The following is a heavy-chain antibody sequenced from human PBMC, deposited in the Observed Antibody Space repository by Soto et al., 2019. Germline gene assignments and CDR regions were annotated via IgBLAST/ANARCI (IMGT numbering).Heavy chain of an antibody. D-gene: IGHD6-13*01. CDR2: INHSGST. J-gene: IGHJ4*02. V-gene: IGHV4-34*01. CDR3: ARPGPMSKYSSSWAHPPPGTDFDY. Sequence: SETLSLTCAVYGGSFSGYYWSWIRQPPGKGLEWIGEINHSGSTNYNPSLKSRVTISVDRSKNQFSLKLSSVTAADTAVYYCARPGPMSKYSSSWAHPPPGTDFDYWGQGTLVTVSS. CDR1: GGSFSGYY.